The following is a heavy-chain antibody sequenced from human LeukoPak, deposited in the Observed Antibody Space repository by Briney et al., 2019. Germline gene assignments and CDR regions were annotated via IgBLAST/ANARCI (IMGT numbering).Heavy chain of an antibody. Sequence: KPSETLSLTCTVSGDSISGYYLKWVRQPPGKGLEWIGDIYYNGDTYYNPSLKSRVTISPDTSKNQFSLKLNSVTAADTAVYYCARGATVVTHDYWGQGLLVTVSS. D-gene: IGHD4-23*01. CDR2: IYYNGDT. J-gene: IGHJ4*02. V-gene: IGHV4-59*01. CDR1: GDSISGYY. CDR3: ARGATVVTHDY.